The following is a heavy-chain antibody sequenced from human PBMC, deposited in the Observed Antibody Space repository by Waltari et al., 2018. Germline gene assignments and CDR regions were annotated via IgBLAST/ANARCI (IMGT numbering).Heavy chain of an antibody. V-gene: IGHV3-15*01. CDR2: IKSKIDGGTT. J-gene: IGHJ4*02. CDR1: GFTFSTAW. Sequence: VQLVESGGGLVKPGESLRLSCAGSGFTFSTAWMHWARQAPGKGLEWFGRIKSKIDGGTTAYGSFVNGRFTISRDDSTNTAYLQMNSLKTDDTAIYYCGDFTAFDYWGQGSLVTVSS. CDR3: GDFTAFDY. D-gene: IGHD2-8*02.